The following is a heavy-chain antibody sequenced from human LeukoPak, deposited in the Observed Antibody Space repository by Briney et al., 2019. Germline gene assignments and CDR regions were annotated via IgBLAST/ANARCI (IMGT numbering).Heavy chain of an antibody. J-gene: IGHJ4*02. Sequence: PGGSLRLSCAASGFTFSSYGMHWVRQAPGKGLEWVAFIRDDGGNRYHADSVKGRFTISRDNFKNTLYLEMNSLRAEDTGVYYCAKEYYGSGSYYDYWGQGTLVTVSS. V-gene: IGHV3-30*02. CDR3: AKEYYGSGSYYDY. CDR2: IRDDGGNR. D-gene: IGHD3-10*01. CDR1: GFTFSSYG.